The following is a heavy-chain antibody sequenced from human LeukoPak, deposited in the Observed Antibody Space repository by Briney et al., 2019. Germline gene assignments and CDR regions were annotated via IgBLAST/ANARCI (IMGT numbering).Heavy chain of an antibody. CDR1: GYSFTSYW. J-gene: IGHJ5*02. CDR2: IYPGDSDT. V-gene: IGHV5-51*01. D-gene: IGHD5-12*01. Sequence: GESLKISCKGSGYSFTSYWIGWVRQMPGKGLEWMGIIYPGDSDTRYSPSFQGQVTISADKSIGTAYLQWSGLKASDTAMYYCARYSVTTIPNWFDPWGQGTLVTVSS. CDR3: ARYSVTTIPNWFDP.